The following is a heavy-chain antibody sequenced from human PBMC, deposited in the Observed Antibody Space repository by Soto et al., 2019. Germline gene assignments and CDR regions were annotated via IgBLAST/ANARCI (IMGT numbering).Heavy chain of an antibody. Sequence: ASVKVSCKASGYTFTSYDINWVRQATGQGLVWMGWMDPNSGNTGYAQKFQGRVTMTRNTSISTAYMELSSLRSEDTAVYYCARRRYSGYVSYYYYYYMDVWGKGTTVTVS. V-gene: IGHV1-8*01. CDR3: ARRRYSGYVSYYYYYYMDV. D-gene: IGHD5-12*01. J-gene: IGHJ6*03. CDR1: GYTFTSYD. CDR2: MDPNSGNT.